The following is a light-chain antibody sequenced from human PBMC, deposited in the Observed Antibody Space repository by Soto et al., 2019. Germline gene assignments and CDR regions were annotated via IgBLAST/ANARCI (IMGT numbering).Light chain of an antibody. CDR2: RVS. Sequence: IVMTQTPLSSPVTLGQPASISCRSSQSIVHSDGYTYLSWYQLKPGQPPRLLIYRVSNRFSGVPDRFSGSGAGTDFTQRISRVESEDVGVYFCMQGTQFPPYTFGQGIKLEI. CDR3: MQGTQFPPYT. CDR1: QSIVHSDGYTY. J-gene: IGKJ2*01. V-gene: IGKV2-24*01.